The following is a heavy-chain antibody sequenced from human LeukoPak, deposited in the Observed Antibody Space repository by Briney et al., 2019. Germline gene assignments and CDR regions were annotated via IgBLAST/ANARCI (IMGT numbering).Heavy chain of an antibody. Sequence: PSETLSLTCTVSGGSISSGSYYWSWIRQPAGKGLEWIGRIYSSGSTNYNPSLKSRVTISVDTSKNQISLKLTSVTAADTAVYYCARVTPMATIVYWGQGTLVTVSS. CDR2: IYSSGST. D-gene: IGHD5-24*01. J-gene: IGHJ4*02. CDR1: GGSISSGSYY. V-gene: IGHV4-61*02. CDR3: ARVTPMATIVY.